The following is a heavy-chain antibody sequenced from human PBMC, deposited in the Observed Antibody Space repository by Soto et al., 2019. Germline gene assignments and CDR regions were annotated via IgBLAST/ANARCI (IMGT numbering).Heavy chain of an antibody. Sequence: GASVKVSCKASGGTFSSYAISWVRQAPGQGLEWMGGIIPIFGTANYAQKFQGRVTLTADESTSTAYMELSSLRSEDTAVYYCARDKVSNGFSSWLDYWGQGTLVTVSS. CDR2: IIPIFGTA. V-gene: IGHV1-69*13. CDR3: ARDKVSNGFSSWLDY. J-gene: IGHJ4*02. CDR1: GGTFSSYA. D-gene: IGHD6-13*01.